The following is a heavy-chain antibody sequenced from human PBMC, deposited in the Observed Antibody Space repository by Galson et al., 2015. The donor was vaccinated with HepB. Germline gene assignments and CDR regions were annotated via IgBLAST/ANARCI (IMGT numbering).Heavy chain of an antibody. J-gene: IGHJ3*01. V-gene: IGHV4-31*03. Sequence: LSLTCTVSGGSITTDNYFWSWIRQHPEKGLEWIGYIHYGGGAHYNPSLKSRATLSVDTPESQFSLTLNSVTAADTAVYYCAREVIAPTATEDAFDVWGQGVMVTVSS. CDR1: GGSITTDNYF. D-gene: IGHD3-10*01. CDR2: IHYGGGA. CDR3: AREVIAPTATEDAFDV.